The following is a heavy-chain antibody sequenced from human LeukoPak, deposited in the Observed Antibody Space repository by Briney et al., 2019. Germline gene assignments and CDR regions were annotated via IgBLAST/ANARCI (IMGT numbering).Heavy chain of an antibody. CDR3: AKDPLITGEDWFDP. J-gene: IGHJ5*02. CDR1: GFTFSSYS. V-gene: IGHV3-23*01. D-gene: IGHD1-1*01. Sequence: GGSLRLSCAASGFTFSSYSMNWVRQAPGKGLEWVSAISGSGGSTYYADSVKGRFTISRDNSKNTLYLQMNSLRAEDTAVYYCAKDPLITGEDWFDPWGQGTLVTVSS. CDR2: ISGSGGST.